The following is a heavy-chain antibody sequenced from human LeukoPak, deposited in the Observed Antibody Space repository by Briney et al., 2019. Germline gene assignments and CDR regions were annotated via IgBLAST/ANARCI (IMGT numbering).Heavy chain of an antibody. Sequence: GGSLRLSCAASGFTCCNSRVHWVRQAPGKGLVWVSLINADGSTATDADSVKGRFTISRDNARNTLSLQMNSLTIEDTAVYYCVVVVEPPDSDGFDVWGQGTMITVSS. CDR1: GFTCCNSR. CDR3: VVVVEPPDSDGFDV. J-gene: IGHJ3*01. V-gene: IGHV3-74*01. D-gene: IGHD1-14*01. CDR2: INADGSTA.